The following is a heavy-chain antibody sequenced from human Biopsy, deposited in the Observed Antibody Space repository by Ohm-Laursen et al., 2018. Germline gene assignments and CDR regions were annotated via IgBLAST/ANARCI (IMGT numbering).Heavy chain of an antibody. V-gene: IGHV4-61*08. CDR3: ARATNSTGWPYYYFYGMDV. CDR2: IHYMGST. CDR1: GDSISGGGYY. J-gene: IGHJ6*02. D-gene: IGHD2/OR15-2a*01. Sequence: SDTLSLTCPVSGDSISGGGYYWSWIRQHPGKGLEWIGYIHYMGSTNYNPSLKSRVTISVDTSKNQFSLRLNSVTAADTAVYYCARATNSTGWPYYYFYGMDVWGQGTTVTVSS.